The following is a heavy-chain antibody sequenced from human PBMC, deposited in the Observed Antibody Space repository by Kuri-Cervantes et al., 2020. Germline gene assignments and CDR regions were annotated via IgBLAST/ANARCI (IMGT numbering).Heavy chain of an antibody. CDR2: INSDGSST. J-gene: IGHJ6*02. Sequence: GGSLRLSCAASGFTFSSYWMHWVRQAPGKGLVWVSRINSDGSSTSYADSVKGRFTISRDNAKNTLYLQMNSLRAEDTAVYFCARDLVLDSLTGYSIRGVGMDVWGQGTTVTVSS. V-gene: IGHV3-74*01. CDR1: GFTFSSYW. D-gene: IGHD3-9*01. CDR3: ARDLVLDSLTGYSIRGVGMDV.